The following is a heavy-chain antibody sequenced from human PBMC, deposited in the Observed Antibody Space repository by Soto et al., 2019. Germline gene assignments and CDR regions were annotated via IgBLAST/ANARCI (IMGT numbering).Heavy chain of an antibody. V-gene: IGHV4-59*01. CDR3: ARVYYDSSGYYWGNNWFDP. CDR2: IYYSGST. D-gene: IGHD3-22*01. CDR1: GGSISSYY. J-gene: IGHJ5*02. Sequence: SETLSLTCTVSGGSISSYYWSWIRQPPGKGLEWIGYIYYSGSTNYNPSLKSRVTISVDTSKNQFSLKLSSVTAADTAVYYCARVYYDSSGYYWGNNWFDPWGQGTLVTVS.